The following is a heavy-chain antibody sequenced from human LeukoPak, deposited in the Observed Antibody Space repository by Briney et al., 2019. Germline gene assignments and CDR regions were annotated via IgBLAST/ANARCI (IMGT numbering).Heavy chain of an antibody. CDR3: ARESRAGRSSSWSDLDY. Sequence: AGSLSLSCAASSFSFSDYYMSWLRQAPGQGLEWVSYISSSGTTIYYADSVKGRFTISRDNAKNSLYLQMNSVRDEDTAVYYCARESRAGRSSSWSDLDYWGQGTLDSVSS. D-gene: IGHD6-13*01. V-gene: IGHV3-11*01. CDR2: ISSSGTTI. CDR1: SFSFSDYY. J-gene: IGHJ4*02.